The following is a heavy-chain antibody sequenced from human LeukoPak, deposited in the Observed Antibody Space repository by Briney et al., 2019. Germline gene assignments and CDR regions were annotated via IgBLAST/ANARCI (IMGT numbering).Heavy chain of an antibody. D-gene: IGHD3-10*01. V-gene: IGHV1-2*02. CDR1: GYTFTCYY. CDR3: ARDPGGYYYGMDV. J-gene: IGHJ6*02. CDR2: INPNSGGT. Sequence: ASVKVSCKASGYTFTCYYMHWVRQAPGQGLEWMGWINPNSGGTNYAQKFQGRVTMTRDTSISTAYMELSRLRSDDTAVYYCARDPGGYYYGMDVWGQGTTVTVSS.